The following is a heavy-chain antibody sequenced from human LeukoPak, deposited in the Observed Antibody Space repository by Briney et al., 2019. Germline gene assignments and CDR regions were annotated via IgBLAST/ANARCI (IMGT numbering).Heavy chain of an antibody. CDR2: INPNSGGT. J-gene: IGHJ4*02. D-gene: IGHD3-10*01. V-gene: IGHV1-2*02. CDR1: GYTFTGYY. Sequence: ASVKVSCKASGYTFTGYYMHWVRQAPGQGLEWMGWINPNSGGTNYAQKFQGRVTMTRDTSISTAYMELSRLGSDDTAVYYCAPSSGLLWFGELCYWGQGTLVTVSS. CDR3: APSSGLLWFGELCY.